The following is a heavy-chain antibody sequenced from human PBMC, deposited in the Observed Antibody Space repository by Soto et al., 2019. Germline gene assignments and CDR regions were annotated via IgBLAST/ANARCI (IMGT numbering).Heavy chain of an antibody. CDR1: GFTFSDYY. CDR3: ARDSRLLWFGESRQGFDY. J-gene: IGHJ4*02. D-gene: IGHD3-10*01. V-gene: IGHV3-11*05. Sequence: GGSLRLSCAASGFTFSDYYMSWIRQAPGKGLEWVSYISSSSSYTNYADSVKGRFTISRDNAKNSLYLQMNSLRAEDTAVYYCARDSRLLWFGESRQGFDYWGQGTLVTVSS. CDR2: ISSSSSYT.